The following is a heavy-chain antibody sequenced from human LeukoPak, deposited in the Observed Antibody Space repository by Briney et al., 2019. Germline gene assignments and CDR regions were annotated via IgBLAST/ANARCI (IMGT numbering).Heavy chain of an antibody. CDR2: MNPSSGDT. V-gene: IGHV1-8*03. CDR3: ARFGGRAAKDDRLDY. D-gene: IGHD3-16*01. Sequence: ASVKVSCKASGYTFTSYGINWVRQATGQGLEWMGWMNPSSGDTGYAQKFQGRVTITWNTSISTAYMEVSSLRSEDTAVYYCARFGGRAAKDDRLDYWGQGTLVTVSS. J-gene: IGHJ4*02. CDR1: GYTFTSYG.